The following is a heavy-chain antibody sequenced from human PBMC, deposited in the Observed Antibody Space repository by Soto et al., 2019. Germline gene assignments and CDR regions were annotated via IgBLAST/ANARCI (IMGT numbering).Heavy chain of an antibody. CDR1: GFTFNTYA. V-gene: IGHV3-23*01. Sequence: PGGSLRLSCAASGFTFNTYAMSWVRQAPGKGLEWVSAISGSGGSTYYADSVKGRFTISRDNSKNTLYLQMNSLRAEDTAVYYCAKMSAVVVAARHNWFDPWGQGTLVTVSS. CDR3: AKMSAVVVAARHNWFDP. J-gene: IGHJ5*02. D-gene: IGHD2-15*01. CDR2: ISGSGGST.